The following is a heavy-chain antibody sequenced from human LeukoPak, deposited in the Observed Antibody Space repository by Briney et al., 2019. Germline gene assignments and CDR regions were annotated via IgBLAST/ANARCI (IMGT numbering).Heavy chain of an antibody. D-gene: IGHD1-26*01. V-gene: IGHV3-74*01. Sequence: GGSLRLSCAASGFSFSSYLMHWVRQAPGKGLVWVSRVNRDGSVTGHADSVKGRFTISRDNARNTLYLQMNSLRAEDTAVYYCAKAHGTNWGQGTLVTVSS. CDR2: VNRDGSVT. J-gene: IGHJ4*02. CDR1: GFSFSSYL. CDR3: AKAHGTN.